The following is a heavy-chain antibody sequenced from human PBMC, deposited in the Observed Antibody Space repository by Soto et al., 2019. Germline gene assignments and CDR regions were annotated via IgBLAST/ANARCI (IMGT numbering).Heavy chain of an antibody. CDR1: GYTFTSYD. J-gene: IGHJ6*03. CDR2: MNPNSGNT. D-gene: IGHD3-10*01. CDR3: ARGRLKVRFSYYYYYMAV. V-gene: IGHV1-8*01. Sequence: QVQLVQSGAEVKKPGASVKVSCKASGYTFTSYDINWVRQATGQGLEWMGWMNPNSGNTGYAQKFQGRVTMTRNTSISTAYMELSSLRSEDTAVYYCARGRLKVRFSYYYYYMAVWGKGTTVTVSS.